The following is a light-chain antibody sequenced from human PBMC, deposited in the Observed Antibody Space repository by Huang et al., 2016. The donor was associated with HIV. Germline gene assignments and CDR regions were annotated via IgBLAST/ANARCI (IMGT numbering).Light chain of an antibody. CDR3: MEALQTPYT. Sequence: VVMTQSPLSLPVPPGEPASISCRSSQSLRHRNGLNYLDWYLQKPGQSPQLLSHLGSSRAAGVPDRFSGGGSGTDFSLNISRVEAEDAGIYYCMEALQTPYTFDQGTKLEI. CDR2: LGS. J-gene: IGKJ2*01. V-gene: IGKV2-28*01. CDR1: QSLRHRNGLNY.